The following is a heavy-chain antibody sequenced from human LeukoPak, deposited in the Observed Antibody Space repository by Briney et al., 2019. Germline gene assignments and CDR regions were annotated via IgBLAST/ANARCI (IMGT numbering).Heavy chain of an antibody. CDR2: ISWNSGSI. CDR3: AKADGSGSYAGDFDY. J-gene: IGHJ4*02. D-gene: IGHD3-10*01. Sequence: GGSLRLSCAASGFTFDDYAMHWVRHAPGKGLEWVSGISWNSGSIGYADSVKGRFTISRDNAKNSLYLQMNSLRAEDTALYYCAKADGSGSYAGDFDYRGQGTLVTVSS. CDR1: GFTFDDYA. V-gene: IGHV3-9*01.